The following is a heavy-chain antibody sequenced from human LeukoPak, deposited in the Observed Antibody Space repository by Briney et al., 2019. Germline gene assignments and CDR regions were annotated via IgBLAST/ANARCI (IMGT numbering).Heavy chain of an antibody. CDR3: ARYDYTFLYDTFDV. V-gene: IGHV4-61*02. J-gene: IGHJ3*01. CDR1: CGSIINNSYF. Sequence: RASETLSLTCTACCGSIINNSYFWSWIRQPAGKGLEWIGRIYSSGSTNYNPSLESRVTISVDTSKNQFSLKLSSVTAADTAVYYCARYDYTFLYDTFDVWGQGTMVTVS. CDR2: IYSSGST. D-gene: IGHD4-11*01.